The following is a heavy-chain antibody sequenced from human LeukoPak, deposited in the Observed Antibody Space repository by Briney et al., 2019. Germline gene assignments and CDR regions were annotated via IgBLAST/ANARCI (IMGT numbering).Heavy chain of an antibody. CDR1: GFLFSGSA. CDR3: AKDGAQYSSGPECDP. D-gene: IGHD6-19*01. Sequence: GGSLRLSCAGSGFLFSGSAMSWVRQAPGKGPEWVSGITYDGINTYYAASVKGRFTISRDNSKRTVYLEMTSLRADDTGVYYCAKDGAQYSSGPECDPRGQGTLVGVSP. J-gene: IGHJ5*02. V-gene: IGHV3-23*01. CDR2: ITYDGINT.